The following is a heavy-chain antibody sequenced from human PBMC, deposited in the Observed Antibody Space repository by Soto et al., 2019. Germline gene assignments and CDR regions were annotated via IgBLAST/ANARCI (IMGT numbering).Heavy chain of an antibody. V-gene: IGHV3-49*04. Sequence: GGSLRLSCTASGFTFGDYAMSWVRQAPGKGLEWVGFIRSKAYGGTTEYAASVKGRFTISRDDSKSIAYLQMNSLKTEDTAVYYCTREAATLTAYAHSWFDPWGQGTLVTVSS. J-gene: IGHJ5*02. CDR2: IRSKAYGGTT. CDR1: GFTFGDYA. D-gene: IGHD3-9*01. CDR3: TREAATLTAYAHSWFDP.